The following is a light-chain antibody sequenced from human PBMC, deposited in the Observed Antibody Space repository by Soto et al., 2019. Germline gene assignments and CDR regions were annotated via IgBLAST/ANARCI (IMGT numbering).Light chain of an antibody. CDR3: CSYTTTSTLV. CDR2: EGS. Sequence: QSALTQPASVSGSPGQSITISCTGTSSDVGSYNLVSWYQQHPGKAPKLMIYEGSKRPSGVSKRFSGSKSGNTASLTISGLQAEDEADYYCCSYTTTSTLVFGGGTKLTVL. V-gene: IGLV2-14*02. J-gene: IGLJ3*02. CDR1: SSDVGSYNL.